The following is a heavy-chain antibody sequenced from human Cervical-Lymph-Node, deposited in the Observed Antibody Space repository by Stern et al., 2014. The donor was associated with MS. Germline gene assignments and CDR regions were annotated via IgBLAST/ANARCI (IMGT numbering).Heavy chain of an antibody. CDR3: VRVGPPGIQTSYDY. CDR2: MNPNNDNK. Sequence: VQLVQSGAEVKKPGASVKVSCKTSGYTFISHDINWVRQATGQGLEWMGWMNPNNDNKGFAQKFQDRVTLTRDSATTTAYMELKNLTLEDTAVYYCVRVGPPGIQTSYDYWGQGTRVIVSS. D-gene: IGHD1-1*01. J-gene: IGHJ4*02. V-gene: IGHV1-8*01. CDR1: GYTFISHD.